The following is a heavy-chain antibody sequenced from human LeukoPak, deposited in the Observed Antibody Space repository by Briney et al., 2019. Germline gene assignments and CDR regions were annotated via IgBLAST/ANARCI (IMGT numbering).Heavy chain of an antibody. CDR2: ISSDGSNK. J-gene: IGHJ4*02. CDR3: AKSGYYDSSGYYPDDY. CDR1: GFTFTSYG. D-gene: IGHD3-22*01. Sequence: GGSLRLSCAASGFTFTSYGMHWVRQAPGKGLEWVAVISSDGSNKYYADSVKGRFTISRDNSKNTLYLQMNSLRAEDTAVYYCAKSGYYDSSGYYPDDYWGQGTLVTVSS. V-gene: IGHV3-30*18.